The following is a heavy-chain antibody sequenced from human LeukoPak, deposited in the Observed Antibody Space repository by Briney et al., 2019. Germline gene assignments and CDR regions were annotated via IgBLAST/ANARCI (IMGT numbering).Heavy chain of an antibody. CDR3: ARGSGVQVWSSLDE. J-gene: IGHJ4*02. D-gene: IGHD5-18*01. V-gene: IGHV3-21*01. Sequence: GGSLRLSCAASAFTFSSYSMNWVRQAPGKGLEWVSSISSSGSYIYYADSVKGRFTISRDNAKNSLHLQMNSLRAEDTAVYYCARGSGVQVWSSLDEWGLGTLVTVSS. CDR1: AFTFSSYS. CDR2: ISSSGSYI.